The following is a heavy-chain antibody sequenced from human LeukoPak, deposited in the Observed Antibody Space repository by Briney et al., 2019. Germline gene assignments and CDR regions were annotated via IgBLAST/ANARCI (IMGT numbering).Heavy chain of an antibody. J-gene: IGHJ5*02. D-gene: IGHD5-24*01. Sequence: GGSLRLSCAASGFTFSSYSMNWVRQAPGKGLEWVSSISSSSSYIYYADSVKGRFTISRDNSKNTLYLQMNSLRAEDTAVYYCARDKGMATIRWFDPWGQGTLVTVSS. V-gene: IGHV3-21*01. CDR3: ARDKGMATIRWFDP. CDR2: ISSSSSYI. CDR1: GFTFSSYS.